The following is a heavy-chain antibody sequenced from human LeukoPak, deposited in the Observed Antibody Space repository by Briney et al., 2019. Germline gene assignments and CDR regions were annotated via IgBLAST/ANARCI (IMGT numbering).Heavy chain of an antibody. CDR1: GFTVSSNS. V-gene: IGHV3-53*01. Sequence: GGSLRLSCTVSGFTVSSNSMSWVRQAPGKGLEGVSFLYSGTIHYSDNVQGRFTISRDNSTNTLYLQMNSLRAEDTAVYYCARRAGAYSHPYDYWGQGTLVTVSS. CDR3: ARRAGAYSHPYDY. D-gene: IGHD4/OR15-4a*01. CDR2: LYSGTI. J-gene: IGHJ4*02.